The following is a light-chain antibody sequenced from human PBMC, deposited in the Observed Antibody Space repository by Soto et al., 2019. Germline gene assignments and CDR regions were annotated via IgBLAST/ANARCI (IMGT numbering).Light chain of an antibody. CDR3: QQSYSTPWT. CDR1: QSVRTY. CDR2: GVS. V-gene: IGKV1-39*01. J-gene: IGKJ1*01. Sequence: DIQMTQYPSSLSASVGDRVTITFRASQSVRTYLNWYQQKPGKAPNLLIYGVSTLHSGVPSRFSGTGSGTDFTLTISSLQPEDFASYYCQQSYSTPWTFGPGTKV.